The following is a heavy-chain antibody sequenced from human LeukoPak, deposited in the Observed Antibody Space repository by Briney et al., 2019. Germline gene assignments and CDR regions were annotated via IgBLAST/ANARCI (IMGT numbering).Heavy chain of an antibody. CDR3: TSPIAVATTSWFDP. CDR1: GFTFGYYA. V-gene: IGHV3-49*05. D-gene: IGHD6-19*01. J-gene: IGHJ5*02. Sequence: KPGGSLTLSCTASGFTFGYYAMSWLGQAPGKELAGVGFIRNKGYGGKTAYAASGKGRFTISTDDSTTITYLQMNSLNTADTSVYYCTSPIAVATTSWFDPWGQGTLVTVSS. CDR2: IRNKGYGGKT.